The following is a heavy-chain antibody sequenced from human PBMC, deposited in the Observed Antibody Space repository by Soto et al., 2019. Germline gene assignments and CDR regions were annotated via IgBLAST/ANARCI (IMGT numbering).Heavy chain of an antibody. V-gene: IGHV4-4*02. J-gene: IGHJ4*02. CDR3: ARHDNMTLGLTYFDF. CDR1: GDSISSDKW. D-gene: IGHD1-1*01. Sequence: PSETLSLTCSVSGDSISSDKWWSWVRQPPGKGLEWIGEMHHSGSRHYKPSLRGRATISVDKSRNQFSLQLTSVTAADTALYFCARHDNMTLGLTYFDFWGQGTLVTSPQ. CDR2: MHHSGSR.